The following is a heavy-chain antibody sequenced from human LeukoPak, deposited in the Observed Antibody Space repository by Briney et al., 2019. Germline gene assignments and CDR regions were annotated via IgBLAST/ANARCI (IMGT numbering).Heavy chain of an antibody. V-gene: IGHV1-8*03. Sequence: GASVKVCCKASGYTFTSYDINWVRQATGQGHEWMGWMNPNSGNTSYAQKFQGRVTITRNTSISTAYMELSSLSSEDTAVYYCARGADSGYDLSDFDYWGQGTLVTVSS. CDR1: GYTFTSYD. CDR3: ARGADSGYDLSDFDY. J-gene: IGHJ4*02. D-gene: IGHD5-12*01. CDR2: MNPNSGNT.